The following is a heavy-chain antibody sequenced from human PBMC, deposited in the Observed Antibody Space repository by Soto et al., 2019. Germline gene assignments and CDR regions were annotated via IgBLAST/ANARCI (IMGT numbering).Heavy chain of an antibody. CDR3: ARDYIAVAGAFDY. CDR1: GFTFSSYS. V-gene: IGHV3-21*01. Sequence: GGSLRLSCAASGFTFSSYSMNWVRQAPGKGLEWVSSISSSSSYIYYADSVKGRFTISRDNAKNSLYLQMNSLRAEDTAVYYCARDYIAVAGAFDYWGQGTLVTVSS. CDR2: ISSSSSYI. J-gene: IGHJ4*02. D-gene: IGHD6-19*01.